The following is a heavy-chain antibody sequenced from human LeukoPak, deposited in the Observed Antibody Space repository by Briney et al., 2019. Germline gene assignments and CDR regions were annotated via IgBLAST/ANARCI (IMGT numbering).Heavy chain of an antibody. V-gene: IGHV4-39*01. J-gene: IGHJ3*02. CDR2: IYYSGST. D-gene: IGHD3-9*01. CDR1: GGSISSSSYY. Sequence: SETLSLTCTVSGGSISSSSYYWGWIRQPPGKGLEWIGSIYYSGSTYYNPSLKSRVTISVDTSKNQFSLKLSSVTAADTAVYYCARLPRYYDILTGYSPGELSFDIWGQGTMVTVSS. CDR3: ARLPRYYDILTGYSPGELSFDI.